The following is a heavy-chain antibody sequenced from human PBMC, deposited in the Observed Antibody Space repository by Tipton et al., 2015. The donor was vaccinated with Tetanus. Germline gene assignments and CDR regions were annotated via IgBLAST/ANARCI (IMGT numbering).Heavy chain of an antibody. D-gene: IGHD4-17*01. Sequence: GSLRLSCAASGFTVSNSYMTWVRQAPGKGLEWVSYIHPRGTSMYYADSVKGRFTISRDNAKNSLYLQMNSLTDADMAVYYCVRDDDYASSDYRHSDFWGRGTLVTVSS. J-gene: IGHJ4*02. CDR2: IHPRGTSM. CDR1: GFTVSNSY. V-gene: IGHV3-11*04. CDR3: VRDDDYASSDYRHSDF.